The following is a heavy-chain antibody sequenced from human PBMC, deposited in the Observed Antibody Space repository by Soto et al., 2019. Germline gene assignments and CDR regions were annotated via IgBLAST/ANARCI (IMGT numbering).Heavy chain of an antibody. CDR3: AKDREIRRWNYGWDYFDY. CDR1: GFTFSSYA. V-gene: IGHV3-23*01. CDR2: ISGSGGST. Sequence: GGSLRLSCAASGFTFSSYAMSWVRQAPGKGLEWVSAISGSGGSTYYADSVKGRFTISRDNSKNTLYLQMNSLRAEDTAVYYCAKDREIRRWNYGWDYFDYWGQGTLVTVSS. J-gene: IGHJ4*02. D-gene: IGHD1-7*01.